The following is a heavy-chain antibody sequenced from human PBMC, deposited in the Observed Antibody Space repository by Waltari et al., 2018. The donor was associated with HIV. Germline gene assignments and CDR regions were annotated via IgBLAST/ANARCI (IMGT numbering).Heavy chain of an antibody. CDR3: ARDNVDYYDSSGQLAYGMDV. Sequence: QVQLQESGPGLVKPSQTLSLTCTVSGGSISSGSYYWSWIRQPAGKGLEWIGRIYTSGSTNSNPSLKSRVTISVDTSKNQFSLKLSSVTAADTAVYYCARDNVDYYDSSGQLAYGMDVWGQGTTVTVSS. D-gene: IGHD3-22*01. CDR1: GGSISSGSYY. J-gene: IGHJ6*02. CDR2: IYTSGST. V-gene: IGHV4-61*02.